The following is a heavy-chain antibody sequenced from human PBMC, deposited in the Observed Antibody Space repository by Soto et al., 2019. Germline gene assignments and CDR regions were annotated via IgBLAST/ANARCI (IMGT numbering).Heavy chain of an antibody. J-gene: IGHJ6*02. CDR1: GGSISSGGYY. D-gene: IGHD3-16*02. CDR3: ARDPGMTTFGGVIVHYGMDV. CDR2: IYYSGST. Sequence: PSETLSLTCTVSGGSISSGGYYWSWIRQHPGKGLEWIGYIYYSGSTYYNPSLKSRVTISVDTSKNQFSLKLSSVTAADTAVYYCARDPGMTTFGGVIVHYGMDVWGQGTTVTVSS. V-gene: IGHV4-31*03.